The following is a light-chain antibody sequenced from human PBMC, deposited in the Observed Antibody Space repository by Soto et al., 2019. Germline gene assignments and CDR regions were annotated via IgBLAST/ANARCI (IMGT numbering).Light chain of an antibody. CDR2: KAS. J-gene: IGKJ1*01. CDR3: QQYNSYWT. Sequence: DIQMTQSPSTLSASVGDRVTITCRASQSISSWLAWYQQKPGKAPKLLIYKASSLESGLPSRFSGSGSGTEFTLTVSSLQPDHFATYYCQQYNSYWTFGQGTKVEIK. V-gene: IGKV1-5*03. CDR1: QSISSW.